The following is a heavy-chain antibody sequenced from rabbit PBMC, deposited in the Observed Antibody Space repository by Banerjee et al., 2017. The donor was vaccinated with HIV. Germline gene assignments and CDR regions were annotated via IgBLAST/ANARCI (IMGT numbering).Heavy chain of an antibody. Sequence: QEQLVESGGGLVQPGGSLKLSCTASGFDLSSYYVMCWVRQAPGKGLEWIGCIDAGSGTTYYANWAKGRFTISKTSSTTVTLQMTSLTAADTATYFCARDGFGTGPDYDLWGQGTLVT. V-gene: IGHV1S45*01. CDR1: GFDLSSYYV. D-gene: IGHD7-1*01. J-gene: IGHJ3*01. CDR3: ARDGFGTGPDYDL. CDR2: IDAGSGTT.